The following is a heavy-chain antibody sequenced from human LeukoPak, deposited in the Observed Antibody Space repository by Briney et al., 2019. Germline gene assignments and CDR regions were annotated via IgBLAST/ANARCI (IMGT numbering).Heavy chain of an antibody. Sequence: QTGGSLRLSCTASGFTFSNFVMHWVRQPPGKGLQWVTEISYDGNKKTYVDSVKGRFTISRDNSKNTLYLQMNSLRDEDTAVYYWARGAQKILSFGEYPSDAFNIWGKGTMVSVSS. CDR2: ISYDGNKK. J-gene: IGHJ3*02. CDR1: GFTFSNFV. D-gene: IGHD3-10*01. CDR3: ARGAQKILSFGEYPSDAFNI. V-gene: IGHV3-30-3*01.